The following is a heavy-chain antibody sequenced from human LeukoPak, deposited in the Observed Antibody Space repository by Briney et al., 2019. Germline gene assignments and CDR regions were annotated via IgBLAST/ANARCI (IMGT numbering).Heavy chain of an antibody. CDR3: ARGPYYYDSSGYSSLDS. Sequence: SETLSLTCTVSGGSINSYYWSWIRQPAGKGLEWIGRIYTSGSTNYNPSLKSRVTMSVDTSKNQFSLKLSSVTAADTAVYYCARGPYYYDSSGYSSLDSWGQGTLVTVPS. V-gene: IGHV4-4*07. CDR2: IYTSGST. J-gene: IGHJ4*02. CDR1: GGSINSYY. D-gene: IGHD3-22*01.